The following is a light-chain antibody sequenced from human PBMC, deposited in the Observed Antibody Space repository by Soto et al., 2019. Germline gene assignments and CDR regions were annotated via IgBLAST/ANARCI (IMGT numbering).Light chain of an antibody. CDR1: QDISNY. J-gene: IGKJ4*01. CDR2: DAS. V-gene: IGKV1-33*01. Sequence: DIQMTQSPSSLSASVGDRVTITCQASQDISNYLNWYQQKPGKAPKILIYDASVLEAGVPSRFSGGGSGTHFTLTISSQQAEDVAIQYCQQCDNLPLTFGGGTKVEIK. CDR3: QQCDNLPLT.